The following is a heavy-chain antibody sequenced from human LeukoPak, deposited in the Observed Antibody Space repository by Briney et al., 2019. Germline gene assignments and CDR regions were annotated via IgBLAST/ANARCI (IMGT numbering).Heavy chain of an antibody. CDR1: GGTFSNYY. D-gene: IGHD2-2*01. Sequence: ASVKVSCKASGGTFSNYYMHWVRQAPGQGLEWMGIINPSGGSTNYARKFQGRVIMTRDTSTSTVYMELSSLRSEDTAVYYCAKDGGDCSSISCLYFFDSWGQGTLVTVSS. CDR3: AKDGGDCSSISCLYFFDS. V-gene: IGHV1-46*01. CDR2: INPSGGST. J-gene: IGHJ4*02.